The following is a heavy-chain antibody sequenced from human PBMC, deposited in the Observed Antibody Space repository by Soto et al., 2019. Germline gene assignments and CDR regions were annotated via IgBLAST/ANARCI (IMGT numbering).Heavy chain of an antibody. Sequence: QVQLQESGPGLVKPSQTLSLTYTVSGGSISSGDYYWSWIRQHPGKGLEWIGYIYYSGSTYYNPSLKSRVTISVDTSKNQFSLKLSSVTAADTAVYYCARWWSGSRQGFDPWGQGTVVIVSS. D-gene: IGHD3-3*01. CDR3: ARWWSGSRQGFDP. CDR2: IYYSGST. J-gene: IGHJ5*02. V-gene: IGHV4-31*03. CDR1: GGSISSGDYY.